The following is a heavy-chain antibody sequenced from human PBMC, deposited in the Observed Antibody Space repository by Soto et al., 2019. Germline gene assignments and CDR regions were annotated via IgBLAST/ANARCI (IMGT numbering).Heavy chain of an antibody. CDR3: AHRATMTIFGLIIDNGIWFDP. D-gene: IGHD3-3*01. J-gene: IGHJ5*02. CDR2: IYWDGDK. V-gene: IGHV2-5*02. Sequence: QINLIESGPTLVKPTQTLTLTCTFSGFSLSTSGAAVGWVRQPPGRALEWLALIYWDGDKRYNASLGNRLTITKDTSMNQVVLTLTNVDPADTATYYCAHRATMTIFGLIIDNGIWFDPWGQGTGVIVSS. CDR1: GFSLSTSGAA.